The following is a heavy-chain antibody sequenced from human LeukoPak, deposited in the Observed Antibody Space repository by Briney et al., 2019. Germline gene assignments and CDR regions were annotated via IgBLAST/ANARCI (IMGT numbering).Heavy chain of an antibody. CDR1: GGSISSSSYY. D-gene: IGHD3-10*01. Sequence: SETLSLTCTVSGGSISSSSYYWGWIRQPPGKGLEWIGSIYYSGSTYYNPSLKSRVTISVDTSKNQFSLKLSSVTAADTAVYYCARDARRGYYYGSGSWADHWGQGTLVTVSS. V-gene: IGHV4-39*07. J-gene: IGHJ4*02. CDR3: ARDARRGYYYGSGSWADH. CDR2: IYYSGST.